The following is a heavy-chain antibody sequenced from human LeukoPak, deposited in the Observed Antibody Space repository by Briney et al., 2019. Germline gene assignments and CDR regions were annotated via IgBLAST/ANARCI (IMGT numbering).Heavy chain of an antibody. Sequence: GGSLRLSCAASGFTSSSYWLHWVRQTPGKGLAWVSRIKSDGSRTNYADSVKGRFTSSRDNAKNTLYLQMNSLRVEDTAVYFCARGGPVKSIYDPHWYDPWGQGTLVTVSS. CDR3: ARGGPVKSIYDPHWYDP. CDR2: IKSDGSRT. J-gene: IGHJ5*02. V-gene: IGHV3-74*01. CDR1: GFTSSSYW. D-gene: IGHD5/OR15-5a*01.